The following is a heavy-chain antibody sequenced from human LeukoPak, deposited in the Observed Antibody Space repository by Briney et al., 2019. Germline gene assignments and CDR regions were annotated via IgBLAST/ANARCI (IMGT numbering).Heavy chain of an antibody. V-gene: IGHV3-23*01. Sequence: GGSLRLSCAASGFTFSSYAMSWVRQAPGKGLEWVSAISGSGGSTYYADSVKGRFTTSRDNSKSTLYLQMTSLRSEDTAVYYCARVPTAWSGYYPFDYWGQGTLVTVSS. CDR3: ARVPTAWSGYYPFDY. D-gene: IGHD3-3*01. CDR1: GFTFSSYA. J-gene: IGHJ4*02. CDR2: ISGSGGST.